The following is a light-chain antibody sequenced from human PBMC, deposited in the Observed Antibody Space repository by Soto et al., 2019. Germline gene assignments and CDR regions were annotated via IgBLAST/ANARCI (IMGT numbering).Light chain of an antibody. J-gene: IGLJ3*02. V-gene: IGLV2-11*01. CDR2: DVT. CDR3: CSYAGSYTVM. Sequence: QSALTQPRSVSGSPGQSVTISCSGTSSDVGGSKYVSWYQQHPGKAPKLMIYDVTKRPSGVPDRFSGSKSGNTASLTISGLQAEDEADYYCCSYAGSYTVMFDGATKLTVL. CDR1: SSDVGGSKY.